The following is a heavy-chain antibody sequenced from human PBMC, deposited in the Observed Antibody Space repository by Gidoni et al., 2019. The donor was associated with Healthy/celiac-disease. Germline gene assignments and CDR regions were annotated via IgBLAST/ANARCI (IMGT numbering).Heavy chain of an antibody. J-gene: IGHJ6*02. CDR1: GFTVSTNY. V-gene: IGHV3-53*01. D-gene: IGHD7-27*01. Sequence: EVQLVESGGGLIQPGGSLRLSCPASGFTVSTNYMSWVRQAPGKGLEWVSVIYSGGSTYYADYVKGRFTISRDNSKNTLYLQMNSLRAEDTAVYYCARGGVGLLGNYYYYGMDVWGQGTTVTVSS. CDR2: IYSGGST. CDR3: ARGGVGLLGNYYYYGMDV.